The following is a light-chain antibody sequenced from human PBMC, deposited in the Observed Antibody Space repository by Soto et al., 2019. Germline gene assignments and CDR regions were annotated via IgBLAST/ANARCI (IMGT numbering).Light chain of an antibody. Sequence: DIQVTQSPPTGSASVGDRVTITCRASQTIRTWMAWYRQKPGKAPKLLVYDASTLQSGLASRFSGSGSGTEFSLIISGLQPDDSATYYCQQYTNTNNPWTFGQGTKVDIK. V-gene: IGKV1-5*01. J-gene: IGKJ1*01. CDR2: DAS. CDR3: QQYTNTNNPWT. CDR1: QTIRTW.